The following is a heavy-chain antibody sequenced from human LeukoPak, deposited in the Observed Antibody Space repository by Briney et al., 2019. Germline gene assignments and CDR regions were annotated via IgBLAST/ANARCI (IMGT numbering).Heavy chain of an antibody. V-gene: IGHV4-34*01. Sequence: PSETLSLTCAVYGGSFSGYYWSWIRQPPGKGLEWIGEINHSGSTNYNPSLKSRVTISVDTSKNQFSLKLSSVTAADTAVYYCARRYYYGSGSHPGYYFDYWGQGTLVTVSS. CDR3: ARRYYYGSGSHPGYYFDY. J-gene: IGHJ4*02. CDR1: GGSFSGYY. CDR2: INHSGST. D-gene: IGHD3-10*01.